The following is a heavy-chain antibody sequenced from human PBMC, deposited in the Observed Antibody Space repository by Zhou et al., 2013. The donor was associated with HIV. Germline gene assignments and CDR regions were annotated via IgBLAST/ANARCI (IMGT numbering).Heavy chain of an antibody. J-gene: IGHJ5*02. CDR1: GYTFTGYY. D-gene: IGHD3-10*02. Sequence: QVQLVQSGAEVKKPGASVKVSCKASGYTFTGYYIHWVRQAPGQGLEWMGWINPNSGDANYAQKFQDRVTMTRDTSISTAYMELSRLRSDDTAVYYCARGDVKGFDPWGQGTLVTVSS. CDR3: ARGDVKGFDP. CDR2: INPNSGDA. V-gene: IGHV1-2*02.